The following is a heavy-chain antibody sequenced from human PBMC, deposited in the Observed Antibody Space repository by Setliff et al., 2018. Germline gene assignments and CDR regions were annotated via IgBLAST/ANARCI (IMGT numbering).Heavy chain of an antibody. CDR3: AKVGKSGTWDQYFQY. CDR1: GFTLSRHW. J-gene: IGHJ1*01. CDR2: INGDGTDI. Sequence: GGSLRLSCEASGFTLSRHWMHWVRQVPGKGLVWVGRINGDGTDITHADFVKGRFTISRDNAKNTLYLQMNSLRAEDTAVYYCAKVGKSGTWDQYFQYWGQGTLVTVSS. V-gene: IGHV3-74*01. D-gene: IGHD3-10*01.